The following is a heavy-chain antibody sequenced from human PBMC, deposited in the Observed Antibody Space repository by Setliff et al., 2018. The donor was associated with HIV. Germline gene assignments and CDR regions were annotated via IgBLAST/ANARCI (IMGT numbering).Heavy chain of an antibody. CDR1: GASIRGHY. Sequence: SSETLSLTCPVSGASIRGHYWSWIRQSPGKGLEWIGNIYYSGNTNYNPSFKSRVTISVDTSKNQFSLRVNSVTAADTAVYYCARSLVPSGYYYGRHAFDIWGQGTKVTVSS. D-gene: IGHD3-22*01. CDR3: ARSLVPSGYYYGRHAFDI. J-gene: IGHJ3*02. CDR2: IYYSGNT. V-gene: IGHV4-59*08.